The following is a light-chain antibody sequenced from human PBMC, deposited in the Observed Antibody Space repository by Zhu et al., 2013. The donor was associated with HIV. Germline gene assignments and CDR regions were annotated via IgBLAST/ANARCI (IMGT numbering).Light chain of an antibody. CDR2: GSS. CDR3: QQYNSWPPIT. CDR1: QSVSSN. J-gene: IGKJ3*01. Sequence: EIVMTQSPGILSVSPGERATLSCRASQSVSSNLAWYQQKPGQAPSLLIFGSSTRATGVPARFSGSGSGTEFSLTITNLQSEDFAVYYCQQYNSWPPITFGPGTKVNIK. V-gene: IGKV3-15*01.